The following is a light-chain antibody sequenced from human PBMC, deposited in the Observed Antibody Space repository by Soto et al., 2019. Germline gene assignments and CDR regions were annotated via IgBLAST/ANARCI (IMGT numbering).Light chain of an antibody. V-gene: IGKV3-20*01. CDR1: QSVHSRY. CDR2: SAS. Sequence: LVLRQSPGTLSLSPGERATLSCWASQSVHSRYLSWYQQTVGQAPRLLIYSASTRATGIPDRFSGSGSGTDFTLTITRLEPEDFAVYDCQQFDDSQWTFGQGTKVEIK. CDR3: QQFDDSQWT. J-gene: IGKJ1*01.